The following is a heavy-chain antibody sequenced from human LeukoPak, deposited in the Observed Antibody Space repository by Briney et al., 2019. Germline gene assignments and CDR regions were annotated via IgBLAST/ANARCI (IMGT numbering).Heavy chain of an antibody. CDR1: GGSISSSSYY. V-gene: IGHV4-39*07. CDR2: IYYSGST. CDR3: ARVSVGHWKKIDY. Sequence: PSETLSLTCTVSGGSISSSSYYWGWIRQPPGKGLEWIGSIYYSGSTYYNPSLKSRVTISVDTSKNQVSLKLSSVTAADTAVYYCARVSVGHWKKIDYWGQGTLVTVSS. J-gene: IGHJ4*02. D-gene: IGHD1-1*01.